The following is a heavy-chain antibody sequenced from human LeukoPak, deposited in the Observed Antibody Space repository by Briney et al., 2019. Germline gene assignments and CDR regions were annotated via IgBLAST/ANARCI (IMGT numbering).Heavy chain of an antibody. CDR2: ISSSGSTI. J-gene: IGHJ4*02. CDR1: GFTFSDYY. V-gene: IGHV3-11*01. Sequence: PGGSLRLSCAASGFTFSDYYMSWIRQAPGKGLEWVSYISSSGSTIYYADSVKGRFTISRDNAKNSLYLQMNSLRAEDTAVYYCAKREGSYRPTLFDYWGQGTLVTVSS. D-gene: IGHD3-16*02. CDR3: AKREGSYRPTLFDY.